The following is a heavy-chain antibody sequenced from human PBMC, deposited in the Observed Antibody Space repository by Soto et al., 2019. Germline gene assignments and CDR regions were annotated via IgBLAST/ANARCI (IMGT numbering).Heavy chain of an antibody. Sequence: SETLSLTCTVSGGSISSGDYYWSWIRQPPWKGLEWIGYIYYSGSTYYNPSLKSRVTISVDTSKNQFSLKLSSVTAADTAVYYCARVWGGAFDFWGQGTMVTVSS. V-gene: IGHV4-30-4*02. CDR3: ARVWGGAFDF. CDR2: IYYSGST. D-gene: IGHD3-10*01. J-gene: IGHJ3*01. CDR1: GGSISSGDYY.